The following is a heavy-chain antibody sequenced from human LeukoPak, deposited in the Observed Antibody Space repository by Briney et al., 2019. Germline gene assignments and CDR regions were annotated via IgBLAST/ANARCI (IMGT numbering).Heavy chain of an antibody. CDR3: ASNGVGSERSKDFDY. J-gene: IGHJ4*02. CDR1: GGTFNSYA. D-gene: IGHD3-10*01. V-gene: IGHV1-69*01. Sequence: SVKVSCKASGGTFNSYAINWVRQAPGQGLEWMGGIIPIFGTANYAQKFQGRVTITADESTSTVYMDLSSLRSKDTAVYYCASNGVGSERSKDFDYWGQGTLVTVSS. CDR2: IIPIFGTA.